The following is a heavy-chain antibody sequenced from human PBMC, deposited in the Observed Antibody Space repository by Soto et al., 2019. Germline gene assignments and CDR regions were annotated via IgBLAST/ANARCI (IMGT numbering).Heavy chain of an antibody. CDR1: GYTFTSYG. CDR2: ISAYSGGT. CDR3: ARAGYCSSTSCYALFDY. D-gene: IGHD2-2*01. J-gene: IGHJ4*02. Sequence: ASVKVSCQASGYTFTSYGISWVRQAPGQGLEWMGWISAYSGGTNYAQKFQGWVTMTRDTSISTAYMELSRLRSDDTAVYYCARAGYCSSTSCYALFDYWGQGTLVTVSS. V-gene: IGHV1-2*04.